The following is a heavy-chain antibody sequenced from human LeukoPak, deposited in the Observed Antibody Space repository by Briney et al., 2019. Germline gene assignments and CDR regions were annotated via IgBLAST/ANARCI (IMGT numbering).Heavy chain of an antibody. Sequence: PGGSLRLSCAASGLSFSTYWMSWIRLAPGKGLEWVAKIKQDGSEKYYVDSVQGRFTISRDNAKNLLYLQMNSLRVDDTAVFYCARGGSGSYHEVTRYWGQGTLVTVSS. CDR2: IKQDGSEK. CDR1: GLSFSTYW. D-gene: IGHD1-26*01. J-gene: IGHJ4*02. CDR3: ARGGSGSYHEVTRY. V-gene: IGHV3-7*04.